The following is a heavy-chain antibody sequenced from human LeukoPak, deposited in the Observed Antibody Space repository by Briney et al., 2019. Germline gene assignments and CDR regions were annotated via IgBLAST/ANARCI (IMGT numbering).Heavy chain of an antibody. CDR2: IIPIFGTA. CDR1: GYTFSSYA. Sequence: ASVKVSCKASGYTFSSYAISWVRQAPGQGLEWMGGIIPIFGTANYAQKFQGRVTITADESTSTAYMELSSLRSEDTAVYYCARAYSSRRDYYYYMDVWGKGTTVTVSS. D-gene: IGHD6-13*01. V-gene: IGHV1-69*13. CDR3: ARAYSSRRDYYYYMDV. J-gene: IGHJ6*03.